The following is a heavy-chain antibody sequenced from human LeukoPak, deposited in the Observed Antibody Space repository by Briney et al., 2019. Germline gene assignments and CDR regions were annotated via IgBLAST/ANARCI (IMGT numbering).Heavy chain of an antibody. V-gene: IGHV3-7*03. J-gene: IGHJ6*02. CDR1: GFTFSSYW. CDR2: INHNANVN. CDR3: ARGGGLDV. D-gene: IGHD3-16*01. Sequence: GGSLRVSCAASGFTFSSYWMNWARQAPGKGLEWVASINHNANVNYYVDSVKGRFTISRDNAKNSLYLQMSNLRAEDTAVYFCARGGGLDVWGQGATVTVSS.